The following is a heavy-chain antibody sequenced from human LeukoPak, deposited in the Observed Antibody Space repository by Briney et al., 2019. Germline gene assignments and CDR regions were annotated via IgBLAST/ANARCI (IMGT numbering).Heavy chain of an antibody. D-gene: IGHD3-3*01. CDR2: ISSSGSTI. Sequence: GGSLRLSCAASGFTFSGYYMSWIRQAPGKGLEWVSYISSSGSTIYYADSVKGRFTISRDNAKNSLYLQMNSLRAEDTAVYYCARDGSTYYDFWGGYLAPDYWGQGTLVTVSS. V-gene: IGHV3-11*01. CDR1: GFTFSGYY. CDR3: ARDGSTYYDFWGGYLAPDY. J-gene: IGHJ4*02.